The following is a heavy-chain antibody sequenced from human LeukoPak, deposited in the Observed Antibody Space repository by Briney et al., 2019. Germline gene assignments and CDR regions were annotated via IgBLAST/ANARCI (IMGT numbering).Heavy chain of an antibody. Sequence: GGSQRLSCAASGFTFSSYDMHWVRQATGKGLEWVSGIGTAGDAYYPGSVKGRFTISRENAKNSFYLQMNSLRAGDTAVYYCARAYSSTWYDSPLDYWGQGTLVTVSS. J-gene: IGHJ4*02. V-gene: IGHV3-13*01. CDR2: IGTAGDA. CDR1: GFTFSSYD. CDR3: ARAYSSTWYDSPLDY. D-gene: IGHD6-13*01.